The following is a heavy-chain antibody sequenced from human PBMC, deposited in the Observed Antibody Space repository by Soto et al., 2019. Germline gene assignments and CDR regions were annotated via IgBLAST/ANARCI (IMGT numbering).Heavy chain of an antibody. V-gene: IGHV3-21*01. CDR2: ISSSSSYI. CDR1: GFTFSSYS. CDR3: ARDFRYSRSWCPGYYCYRMDF. J-gene: IGHJ6*02. Sequence: GRSLRLSCAASGFTFSSYSMNWVRQAPGKGLEWVSSISSSSSYIYYADSVKGRFTISRDNAKNSLYLQMNSLSAEDTAVYYCARDFRYSRSWCPGYYCYRMDFWTRGTSDSGSS. D-gene: IGHD6-13*01.